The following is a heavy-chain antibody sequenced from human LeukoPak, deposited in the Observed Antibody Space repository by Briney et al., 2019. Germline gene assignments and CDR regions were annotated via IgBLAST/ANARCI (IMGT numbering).Heavy chain of an antibody. J-gene: IGHJ4*02. CDR1: GFTFSSYA. V-gene: IGHV3-23*01. Sequence: GGSLRLSCAASGFTFSSYAMSWVRQAPGKGLEWVSAISESGGRTYYADSVKGRFTISRDNSKNTMYLQMNSLRAEDTAVYYCAKRIQSAMAMGYWGQGTLVTVSS. CDR2: ISESGGRT. CDR3: AKRIQSAMAMGY. D-gene: IGHD5-18*01.